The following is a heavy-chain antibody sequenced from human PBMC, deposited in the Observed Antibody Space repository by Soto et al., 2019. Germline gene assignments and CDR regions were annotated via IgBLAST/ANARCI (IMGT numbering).Heavy chain of an antibody. D-gene: IGHD2-8*01. CDR2: IIPIFGTA. J-gene: IGHJ6*02. V-gene: IGHV1-69*13. CDR3: ASPYCTNGVCYKGGDKYYYYYYGMDV. Sequence: SVKVSCKASGGTFSSYAISWVRQAPGQGLEWMGGIIPIFGTANYAQKFQGRVTITADESTSTAYMELSSLRSEDTAVYYCASPYCTNGVCYKGGDKYYYYYYGMDVWGQGTPVTVSS. CDR1: GGTFSSYA.